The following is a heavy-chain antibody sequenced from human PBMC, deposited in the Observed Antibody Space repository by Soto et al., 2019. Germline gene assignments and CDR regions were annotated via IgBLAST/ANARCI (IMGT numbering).Heavy chain of an antibody. V-gene: IGHV4-61*01. D-gene: IGHD3-16*01. CDR3: ARDLVN. Sequence: QVQLQESGPGLVKPSETLSLTCTVSDGSVSSGNYHWSWIRQPPGKGLEWIGYIYYSGSTNYNPSLKSRVTISVDTSKNQFSLKLSSVTAADTAVYYCARDLVNWGQGTLVTVSS. J-gene: IGHJ4*02. CDR1: DGSVSSGNYH. CDR2: IYYSGST.